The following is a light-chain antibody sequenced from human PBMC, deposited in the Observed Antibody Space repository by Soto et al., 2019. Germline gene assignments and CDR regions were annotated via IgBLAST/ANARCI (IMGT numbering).Light chain of an antibody. J-gene: IGKJ1*01. CDR1: QSISSY. CDR3: QQSYSTRWT. CDR2: AAS. Sequence: DIQMTPSPSSLSASVGCRVTITSHASQSISSYLNWYQQKPGKAPKLLIYAASSLQSGVPSRFSGSGSGTDFTLTISSLQPEDFATYYCQQSYSTRWTFGQGTKVDIK. V-gene: IGKV1-39*01.